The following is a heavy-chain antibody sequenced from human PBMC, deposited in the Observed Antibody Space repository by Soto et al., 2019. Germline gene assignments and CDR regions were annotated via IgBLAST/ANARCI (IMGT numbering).Heavy chain of an antibody. CDR2: SRNKANSYTT. V-gene: IGHV3-72*01. CDR3: ARVGGSSGWQDGMDV. Sequence: EVQLGESGGGLVQPGGSLRLSCAVSGFIFSDHDMDWVRQSPGKELEWVGRSRNKANSYTTEYAASVKGRFSISRDDSKNSLYLQMNSLKTEDTAVYYCARVGGSSGWQDGMDVWGQGTTVTVSS. D-gene: IGHD6-19*01. CDR1: GFIFSDHD. J-gene: IGHJ6*02.